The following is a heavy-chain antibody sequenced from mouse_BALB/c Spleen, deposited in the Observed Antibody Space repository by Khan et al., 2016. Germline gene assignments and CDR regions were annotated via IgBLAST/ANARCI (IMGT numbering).Heavy chain of an antibody. Sequence: VQLKQSGPDLVKPGASVKISCKASGYSFTGYYIYWVKQSPGKSLEWIGRVNPNNGGTSYNQKFKGTAVLTIDTSSNTAYMELSSLTSEDSAVYYCLRDAMAYWGQGTSVTVSS. D-gene: IGHD1-1*01. V-gene: IGHV1-26*01. CDR2: VNPNNGGT. CDR3: LRDAMAY. J-gene: IGHJ4*01. CDR1: GYSFTGYY.